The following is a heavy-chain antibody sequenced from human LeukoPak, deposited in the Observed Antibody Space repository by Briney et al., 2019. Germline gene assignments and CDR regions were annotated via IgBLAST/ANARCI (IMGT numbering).Heavy chain of an antibody. Sequence: ASVKVSCKASGYTFTGYYMHWVRQAPGQGLDWMGRINPNSGGTNYAQECKGRVTMTRDTSISTAYMERSSLRSEDTAVYYCARGDKLRFLEFYYYYMDVWGKGTTVTVSS. D-gene: IGHD3-3*01. J-gene: IGHJ6*03. V-gene: IGHV1-2*06. CDR2: INPNSGGT. CDR3: ARGDKLRFLEFYYYYMDV. CDR1: GYTFTGYY.